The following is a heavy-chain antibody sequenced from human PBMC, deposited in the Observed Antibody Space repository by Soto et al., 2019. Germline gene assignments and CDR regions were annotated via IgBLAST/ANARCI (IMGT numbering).Heavy chain of an antibody. CDR1: GFTFSSYA. V-gene: IGHV3-23*01. CDR2: ISGSGGST. Sequence: PGGSVRLSCAASGFTFSSYAMSWVRQAPGKGLEWVSAISGSGGSTYYADSVKGRFTISRDNSKNTLYLQMNSLRAEDTAVYYCAKDATIGTYYYDSSGYYHYWGQGTLVTVSS. D-gene: IGHD3-22*01. CDR3: AKDATIGTYYYDSSGYYHY. J-gene: IGHJ4*02.